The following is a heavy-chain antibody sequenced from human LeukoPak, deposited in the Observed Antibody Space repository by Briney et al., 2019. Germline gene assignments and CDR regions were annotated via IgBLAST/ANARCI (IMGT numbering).Heavy chain of an antibody. CDR1: GYTFTGYY. CDR2: INPNSGGT. V-gene: IGHV1-2*02. Sequence: ASVKVSCKASGYTFTGYYMHWVRQAPGQGLEWMGWINPNSGGTNYAQKFQGRVTMTRDTSISTAYMELSRLRSDDTAVYYCARVNDYSKTLDYWGQGTLVTVSS. CDR3: ARVNDYSKTLDY. J-gene: IGHJ4*02. D-gene: IGHD4-11*01.